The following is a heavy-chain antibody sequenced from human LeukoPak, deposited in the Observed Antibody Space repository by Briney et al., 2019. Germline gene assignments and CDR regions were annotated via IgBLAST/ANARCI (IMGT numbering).Heavy chain of an antibody. CDR3: ATEVGDFWSGYSWFDP. J-gene: IGHJ5*02. CDR1: GYTLTELS. V-gene: IGHV1-24*01. Sequence: EASVKVSCKVSGYTLTELSMHWVRQAPGKGLEWMGVFDPEDGETIYAQKFQGRVTMTEDTSTDTAYMELSSLRSEDTAVYYCATEVGDFWSGYSWFDPWGQGTLVTVSS. D-gene: IGHD3-3*01. CDR2: FDPEDGET.